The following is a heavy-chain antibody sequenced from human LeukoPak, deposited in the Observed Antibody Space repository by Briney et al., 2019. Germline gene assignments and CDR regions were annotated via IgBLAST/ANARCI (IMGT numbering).Heavy chain of an antibody. D-gene: IGHD3-3*01. CDR3: AVTYYDFWSGYL. Sequence: GGSLRLSCAASGFTFSIYAMTWVRQAPGKGLEWVSAISGSGGSTYYADSVRGRFTISRDNSKNTLYLQMNSLRAEDTAVYYCAVTYYDFWSGYLWGQGTLVTVSS. J-gene: IGHJ5*02. CDR1: GFTFSIYA. V-gene: IGHV3-23*01. CDR2: ISGSGGST.